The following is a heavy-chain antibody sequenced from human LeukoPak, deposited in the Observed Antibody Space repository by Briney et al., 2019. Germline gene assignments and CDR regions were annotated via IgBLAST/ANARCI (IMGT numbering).Heavy chain of an antibody. D-gene: IGHD5-24*01. J-gene: IGHJ3*02. CDR3: ARVVEMATSYDAFDI. Sequence: GASVKVSCKASGSTFTSHYMHWVRQAPGQGLEWMGIINPSGGSTSYAQKLQGRVTMTRDTSTSTVYMELSSLRSEDTAVYYCARVVEMATSYDAFDIWGQGTMVTVSS. CDR1: GSTFTSHY. CDR2: INPSGGST. V-gene: IGHV1-46*01.